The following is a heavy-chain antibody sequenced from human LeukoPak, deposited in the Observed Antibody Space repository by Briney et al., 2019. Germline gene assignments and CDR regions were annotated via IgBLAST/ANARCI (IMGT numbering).Heavy chain of an antibody. CDR3: ARPTYSSGWNEIDH. D-gene: IGHD6-19*01. Sequence: GGSLRLSCAASGFSFSSYRMTWVRQAPGEGLEWVSSISIIGQISLADSVKGRFPISRDNAKTALDLKMNSLRAEDPAVYYCARPTYSSGWNEIDHWGQGTLVIVSS. V-gene: IGHV3-21*01. CDR1: GFSFSSYR. J-gene: IGHJ4*02. CDR2: ISIIGQI.